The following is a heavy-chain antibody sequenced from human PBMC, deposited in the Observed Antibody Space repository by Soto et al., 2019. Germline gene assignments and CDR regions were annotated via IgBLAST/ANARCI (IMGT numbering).Heavy chain of an antibody. CDR2: IYWDDAT. D-gene: IGHD1-20*01. CDR3: AHSSLHYKKWFDP. Sequence: QITLKESGPTVVKPTQTLTLTCTFSGFSLNNDGVGVGWIRQPPGKAPEWLALIYWDDATHYSPSLRSRLTITKDRSKNQVVLTMTNMDPVDTATYFCAHSSLHYKKWFDPWGQGTLVTVSS. CDR1: GFSLNNDGVG. V-gene: IGHV2-5*02. J-gene: IGHJ5*02.